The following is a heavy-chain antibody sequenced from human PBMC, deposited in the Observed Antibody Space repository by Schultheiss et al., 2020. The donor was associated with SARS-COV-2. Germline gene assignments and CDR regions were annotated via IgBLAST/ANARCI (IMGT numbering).Heavy chain of an antibody. CDR1: GFTFSSYW. CDR2: IRQDGRET. Sequence: GGSLRLSCAASGFTFSSYWMSWVRQAPGKGLEWVANIRQDGRETYYVDSVKGRFTISRDNAKNSLFLQMNSLRAEDTAVYYCARVWLGAIDYWGQGTLVTVSS. J-gene: IGHJ4*02. D-gene: IGHD3-3*01. CDR3: ARVWLGAIDY. V-gene: IGHV3-7*01.